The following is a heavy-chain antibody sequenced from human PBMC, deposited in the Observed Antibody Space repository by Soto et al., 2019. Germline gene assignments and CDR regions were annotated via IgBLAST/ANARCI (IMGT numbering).Heavy chain of an antibody. Sequence: PGGSLRLSCAASGFTFSEYYMSWIRQAPWKGLEWVSYISSSGSTIYYADSVKGRFTISRDDAKNSLYLQMNSLRAEDTAVYYCARVSRWSGYLSYFDYWGQGTLVTVSS. CDR1: GFTFSEYY. CDR3: ARVSRWSGYLSYFDY. CDR2: ISSSGSTI. J-gene: IGHJ4*02. D-gene: IGHD3-3*01. V-gene: IGHV3-11*01.